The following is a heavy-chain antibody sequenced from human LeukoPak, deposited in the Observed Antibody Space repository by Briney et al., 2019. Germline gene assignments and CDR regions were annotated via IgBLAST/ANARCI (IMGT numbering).Heavy chain of an antibody. CDR3: ARIQTSSGASHYYFDY. V-gene: IGHV3-21*01. CDR1: GNYW. J-gene: IGHJ4*02. D-gene: IGHD2-15*01. Sequence: GGSLRLSCAASGNYWMHWVRQAPGKGLEWFSSISTTGTYTDYADSVKGRFTISRDNTKNSVFLQMNGLKAEDTAVYYCARIQTSSGASHYYFDYWGQGSLVTVSS. CDR2: ISTTGTYT.